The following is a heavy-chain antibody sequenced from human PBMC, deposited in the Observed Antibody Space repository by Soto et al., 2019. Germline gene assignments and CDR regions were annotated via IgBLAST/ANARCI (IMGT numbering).Heavy chain of an antibody. J-gene: IGHJ4*02. Sequence: PSETLSLTCTVSGGSISSYYWSWIRQPPGKGLEWIGEIYHSGSTNYNPSLKSRVTISVDKSKNQFSLKLSSVTAADTAVYYCARTNYYGSGRKVFDYWGQGTLVTVSS. CDR3: ARTNYYGSGRKVFDY. D-gene: IGHD3-10*01. CDR2: IYHSGST. V-gene: IGHV4-59*12. CDR1: GGSISSYY.